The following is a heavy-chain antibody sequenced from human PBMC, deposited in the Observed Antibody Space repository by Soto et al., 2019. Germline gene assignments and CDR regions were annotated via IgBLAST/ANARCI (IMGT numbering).Heavy chain of an antibody. V-gene: IGHV6-1*01. D-gene: IGHD2-2*02. Sequence: PSQTLSLTCAISGDSVSSNSAARNWIRQSPSRGLEWPGRTYYRSKWYNDYAVSVKSRITINPDTSKNQFSLQLNSVTPEDTAVYYCAREGLVVVPAAINGYYYYGMDVWGQGTTVTSP. CDR2: TYYRSKWYN. CDR3: AREGLVVVPAAINGYYYYGMDV. CDR1: GDSVSSNSAA. J-gene: IGHJ6*02.